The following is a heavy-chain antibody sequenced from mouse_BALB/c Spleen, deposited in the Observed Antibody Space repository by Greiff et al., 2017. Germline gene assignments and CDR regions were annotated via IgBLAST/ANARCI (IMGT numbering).Heavy chain of an antibody. Sequence: VQLQESGAELAKPGASVKMSCKASGYTFTSYWMHWVKQRPGQGLEWIGYINPSTGYTEYNQKFKDKATLTADKSSSTAYMQLSSLTSEDSAVYYCARWEPRYFDVWGAGTTVTVSS. CDR2: INPSTGYT. V-gene: IGHV1-7*01. CDR1: GYTFTSYW. J-gene: IGHJ1*01. CDR3: ARWEPRYFDV. D-gene: IGHD4-1*01.